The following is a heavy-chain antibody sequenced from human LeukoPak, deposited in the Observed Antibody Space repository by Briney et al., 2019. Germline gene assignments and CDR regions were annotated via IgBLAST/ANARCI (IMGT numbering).Heavy chain of an antibody. D-gene: IGHD3-22*01. J-gene: IGHJ4*02. Sequence: PGGSLRLSCAASGFTFSKYGMNWVRQAPGKELEWVSGIGVGGTTYYADSVKGRFTISRDTSKNTLYLQMNSLRAEDTAVYYCAKAQGYYDCWGQGTLVTVSS. CDR3: AKAQGYYDC. CDR2: IGVGGTT. CDR1: GFTFSKYG. V-gene: IGHV3-23*01.